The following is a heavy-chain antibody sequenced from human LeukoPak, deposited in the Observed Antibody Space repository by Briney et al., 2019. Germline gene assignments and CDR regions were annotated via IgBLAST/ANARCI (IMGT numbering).Heavy chain of an antibody. V-gene: IGHV3-7*02. D-gene: IGHD6-13*01. CDR3: SRHTSSWHAMDV. CDR1: GFTFRSYG. Sequence: GGSLRLSCVASGFTFRSYGMSWVRQAPGKGLEWVANIKQDGSEKYYVDSVKGRFTISRDNAKSSLYLQMNSLRAEDTAVYYCSRHTSSWHAMDVWGQGTTVTVSS. CDR2: IKQDGSEK. J-gene: IGHJ6*02.